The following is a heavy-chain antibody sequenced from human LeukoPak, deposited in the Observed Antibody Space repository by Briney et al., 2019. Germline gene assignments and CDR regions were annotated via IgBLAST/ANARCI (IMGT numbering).Heavy chain of an antibody. CDR3: ARGSVVITVPDPYGY. CDR2: INPNSGGT. CDR1: GYTFTDYY. V-gene: IGHV1-2*02. D-gene: IGHD6-19*01. J-gene: IGHJ4*02. Sequence: ASVKVSCKASGYTFTDYYMHWVRQAPGQGLEWMGWINPNSGGTKYAQKFQGRVTMTRDTSASTAYMDLSSLRSDDTAVYYCARGSVVITVPDPYGYWGQGTLLTVSS.